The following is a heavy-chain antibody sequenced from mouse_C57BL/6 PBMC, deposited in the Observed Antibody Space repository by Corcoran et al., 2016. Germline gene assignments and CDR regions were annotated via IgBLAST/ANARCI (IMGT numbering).Heavy chain of an antibody. CDR2: ISYDGSN. CDR1: GYSITSGYY. Sequence: DVQLQESGPGLVKPSQSLSLTCSVTGYSITSGYYWNWLRQFPGNKLEWMGYISYDGSNNYNPSLKNRISITRDTSKNQFFLKLNSVTTEDTATYYCARLGDGYYPYYFDYWGQGTTLTVSS. J-gene: IGHJ2*01. V-gene: IGHV3-6*01. CDR3: ARLGDGYYPYYFDY. D-gene: IGHD2-3*01.